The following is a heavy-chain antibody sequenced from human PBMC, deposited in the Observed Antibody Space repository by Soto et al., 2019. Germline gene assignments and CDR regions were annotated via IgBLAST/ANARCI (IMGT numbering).Heavy chain of an antibody. CDR3: ARDQYYYDSKPMDV. CDR1: GFTFSSYS. D-gene: IGHD3-22*01. V-gene: IGHV3-48*02. CDR2: ISSSSSTI. Sequence: GGSLRLSCAASGFTFSSYSMNWVRHARGKGLEWVSYISSSSSTIYYADSVKGRFTISRDNAKNSLYLQMNSLRDEDTAVYYYARDQYYYDSKPMDVWGQGTTVTVSS. J-gene: IGHJ6*02.